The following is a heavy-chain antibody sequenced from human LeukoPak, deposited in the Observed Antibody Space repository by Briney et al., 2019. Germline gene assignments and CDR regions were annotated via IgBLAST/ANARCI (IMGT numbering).Heavy chain of an antibody. CDR3: ARAVPSKSIAARPDVFDY. CDR1: GGSISSYY. J-gene: IGHJ4*02. Sequence: SETLSLTCTVSGGSISSYYWSWIRQPPGKGLEWIGYIYYSGSTNYNPSLKSRVTISVDTSKNQFSLKLSSVTAADTAVYYCARAVPSKSIAARPDVFDYWGQGTLVTVSS. CDR2: IYYSGST. D-gene: IGHD6-6*01. V-gene: IGHV4-59*01.